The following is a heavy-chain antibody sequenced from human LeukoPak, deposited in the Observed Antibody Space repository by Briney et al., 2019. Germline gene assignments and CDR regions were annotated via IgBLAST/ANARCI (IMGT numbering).Heavy chain of an antibody. CDR2: ISGSGGST. CDR1: GFTFSSYA. J-gene: IGHJ6*02. Sequence: GGSLRLSCAASGFTFSSYAMSWVRQAPGKGLEWVSAISGSGGSTYYADSVKGRFTISRDNSKNTLCLQMNSLRAEDTAVYYCAKGGDYGDYEYYGMDVWGQGTTVTVSS. D-gene: IGHD4-17*01. CDR3: AKGGDYGDYEYYGMDV. V-gene: IGHV3-23*01.